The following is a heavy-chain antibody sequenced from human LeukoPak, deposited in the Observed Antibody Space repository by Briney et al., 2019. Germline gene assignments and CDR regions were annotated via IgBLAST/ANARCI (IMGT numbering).Heavy chain of an antibody. Sequence: PSETLSLTCTVSGGSISSYYWSWIRQPPGKGLEWIGYIYYSGSTNYNPPLKSRVTISVDTSKNQFSLKLSSVTAADTAVYYCARGKLYGDYVDYWGQGTLVTVSS. CDR1: GGSISSYY. D-gene: IGHD4-17*01. V-gene: IGHV4-59*01. J-gene: IGHJ4*02. CDR2: IYYSGST. CDR3: ARGKLYGDYVDY.